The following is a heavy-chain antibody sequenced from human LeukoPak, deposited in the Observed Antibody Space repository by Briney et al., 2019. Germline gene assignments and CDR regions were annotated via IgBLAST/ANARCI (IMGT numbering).Heavy chain of an antibody. CDR3: AREGGNCSGGSCYSGAFDI. CDR2: IYNSGST. D-gene: IGHD2-15*01. CDR1: GGSISSGTYS. V-gene: IGHV4-30-4*07. J-gene: IGHJ3*02. Sequence: SETLSLTCAVSGGSISSGTYSWPWMRQPPGKGLEWIGYIYNSGSTFNNPSLNSRVTISVDTSKNQFSLKLSSVTAADTAMYYCAREGGNCSGGSCYSGAFDIWGQGTMVTVSS.